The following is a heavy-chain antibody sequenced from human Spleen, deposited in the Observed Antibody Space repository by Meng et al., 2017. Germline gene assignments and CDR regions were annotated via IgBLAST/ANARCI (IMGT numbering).Heavy chain of an antibody. Sequence: ASVKVSCKASGYTFTGYFLHWVRQAPGQGFEWMGWINPNRDGTNYAQMFQGRVTMTRDTSVSTAYMELSSLRSDDTAIYYCARVKSTIAVTGRNMLPDYWGQGTVVTVSS. CDR1: GYTFTGYF. D-gene: IGHD6-19*01. CDR3: ARVKSTIAVTGRNMLPDY. CDR2: INPNRDGT. V-gene: IGHV1-2*02. J-gene: IGHJ4*02.